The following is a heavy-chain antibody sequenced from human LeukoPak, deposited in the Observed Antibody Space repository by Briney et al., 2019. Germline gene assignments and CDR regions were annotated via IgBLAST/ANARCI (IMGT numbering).Heavy chain of an antibody. CDR2: IYYSGST. V-gene: IGHV4-39*01. Sequence: SETLSLTCTVSGGSISSSSYHWGWIRQPPGKGLEWIGSIYYSGSTYYDPSLKSRVTISVDTSKNQFSLKLSSVTAADTAVYYCARSPSILAAAGSAWFDPRGQGTLVTVSS. CDR1: GGSISSSSYH. J-gene: IGHJ5*02. D-gene: IGHD6-13*01. CDR3: ARSPSILAAAGSAWFDP.